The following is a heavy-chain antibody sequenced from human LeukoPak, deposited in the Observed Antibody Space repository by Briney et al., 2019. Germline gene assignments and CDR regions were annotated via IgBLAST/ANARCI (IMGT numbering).Heavy chain of an antibody. V-gene: IGHV1-2*02. Sequence: ASVKVSCKASGYTFIGYYIHWVRQAPGQGLEWMGWINPNSGVTNYGQKFQGRVTMTRDTSISTAYMDLSRLRSDDTAVYFCAITYTSGSGDAFGVWGQGTMVAVSS. D-gene: IGHD6-19*01. CDR2: INPNSGVT. J-gene: IGHJ3*01. CDR1: GYTFIGYY. CDR3: AITYTSGSGDAFGV.